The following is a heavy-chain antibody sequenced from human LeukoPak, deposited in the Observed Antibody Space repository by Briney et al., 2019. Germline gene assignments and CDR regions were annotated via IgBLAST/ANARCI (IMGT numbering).Heavy chain of an antibody. V-gene: IGHV4-30-2*01. J-gene: IGHJ4*02. CDR2: IYHSGST. CDR3: ARDGHGDYLAADY. Sequence: SETLSLTCAVSGGSISSGGYSWSWIRQPPGKGLEWIGYIYHSGSTYYNPSLKSRVTISVDRSKNQFSLKLSSVTAADTAVHYCARDGHGDYLAADYWGQGTLVTVSS. CDR1: GGSISSGGYS. D-gene: IGHD4-17*01.